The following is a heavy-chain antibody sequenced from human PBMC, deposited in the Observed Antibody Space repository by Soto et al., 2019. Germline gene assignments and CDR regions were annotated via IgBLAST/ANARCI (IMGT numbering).Heavy chain of an antibody. D-gene: IGHD6-13*01. V-gene: IGHV3-53*01. CDR3: ARDRFVSSSWATYYYYGMDV. J-gene: IGHJ6*02. CDR2: IYSGGST. CDR1: GFTVSSNY. Sequence: LRLSCAASGFTVSSNYMSWVRQAPGKGLEWVSVIYSGGSTYYADSVKGRFTISRDNSKNTLYLQMNSLRAEDTAVYYCARDRFVSSSWATYYYYGMDVWGQGTTVTVSS.